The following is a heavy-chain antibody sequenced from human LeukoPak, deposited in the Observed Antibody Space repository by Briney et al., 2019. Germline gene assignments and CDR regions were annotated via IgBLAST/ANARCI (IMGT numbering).Heavy chain of an antibody. J-gene: IGHJ4*02. CDR2: IYYSGST. V-gene: IGHV4-59*12. CDR1: GGSISSYY. D-gene: IGHD1-1*01. CDR3: AREALETYYFDY. Sequence: SETLSLTCTVSGGSISSYYWSWIRQPPGKGLEWIGYIYYSGSTYYNPSLKSRVTISVDTSKNQFSLKLSSVTAADTAVYYCAREALETYYFDYWGQGTLVTVSS.